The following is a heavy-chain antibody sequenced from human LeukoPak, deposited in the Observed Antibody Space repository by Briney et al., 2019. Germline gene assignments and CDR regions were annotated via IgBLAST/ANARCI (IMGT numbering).Heavy chain of an antibody. Sequence: SLRLSCTASGFTFGDYDRSWVRQAPGKGLEWVGFIRSKAYGGTTESAASVKGRFTISRDDAKSIAYLQMNSLKTEDTAVYSCTKEDYYGMFVWGQGTTVTVSS. CDR3: TKEDYYGMFV. CDR2: IRSKAYGGTT. V-gene: IGHV3-49*04. J-gene: IGHJ6*01. CDR1: GFTFGDYD.